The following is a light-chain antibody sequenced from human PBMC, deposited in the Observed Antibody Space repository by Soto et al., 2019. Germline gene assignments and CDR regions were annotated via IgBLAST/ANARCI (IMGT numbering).Light chain of an antibody. J-gene: IGKJ1*01. Sequence: EIVVTQTPGTLSLSPGERATLSCRASQSVSSRYLAWYQQKPGQAPRLLINGASSRVTGIPDRFSGSGSGTDFTLTISRLEPEDFAVYYCQQFDNSLTWTFGQGTKVEIK. CDR1: QSVSSRY. V-gene: IGKV3-20*01. CDR3: QQFDNSLTWT. CDR2: GAS.